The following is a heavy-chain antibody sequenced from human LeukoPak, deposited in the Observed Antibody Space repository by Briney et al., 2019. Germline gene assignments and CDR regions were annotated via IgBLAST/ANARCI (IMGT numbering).Heavy chain of an antibody. J-gene: IGHJ4*02. CDR2: IPYDGFNP. CDR3: AKVKEMYSSGSYYFDY. D-gene: IGHD6-19*01. CDR1: GLTFSNYG. V-gene: IGHV3-30*18. Sequence: GRSLRLSCAASGLTFSNYGMHWVRQAPGKGLEWGSIIPYDGFNPYYADSVKGRFTISRDNSKNTLWLQMNSLRAEDTAVYYCAKVKEMYSSGSYYFDYWGQGTLVTVSS.